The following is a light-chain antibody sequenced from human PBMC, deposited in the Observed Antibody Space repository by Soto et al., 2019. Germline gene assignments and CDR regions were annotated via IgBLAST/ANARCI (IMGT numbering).Light chain of an antibody. V-gene: IGKV3-15*01. CDR3: QHYYSWPWT. CDR1: QSVSSS. Sequence: IVLTQSPGTLSLSPGERATLSCRASQSVSSSFLGWYQQKPGQAPRLLIYGASTRATGIPARFSGSGSGTLFTLTISGLQSEDSALYYCQHYYSWPWTFGQGTKVDIK. J-gene: IGKJ1*01. CDR2: GAS.